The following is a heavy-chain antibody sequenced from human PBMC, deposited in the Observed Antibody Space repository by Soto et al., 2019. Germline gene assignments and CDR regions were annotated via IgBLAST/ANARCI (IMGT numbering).Heavy chain of an antibody. D-gene: IGHD2-2*01. V-gene: IGHV5-51*01. CDR1: GYSFTSYW. J-gene: IGHJ5*02. CDR3: ARRGGYCSSTSCSGHQFDP. CDR2: IYPGDSDT. Sequence: PGESLKISCKGSGYSFTSYWIGWVRQMPGKGLEWMGIIYPGDSDTRYSPSFQGQVTISADKSISTAYLQWSSLKASDTAMYYCARRGGYCSSTSCSGHQFDPWGQGTLVTVSS.